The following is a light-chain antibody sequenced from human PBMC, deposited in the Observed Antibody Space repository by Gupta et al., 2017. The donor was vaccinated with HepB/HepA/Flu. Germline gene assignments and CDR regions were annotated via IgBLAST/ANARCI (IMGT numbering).Light chain of an antibody. Sequence: IVLTQSPGTRPLSPGDRASLSCRASQSINNYLAWYQQNPGQAPRLLIYDAVKRATGVPDRLSGSGSGTDFTLTISSLEPEDFALYYCQQGSERPCSLGQGTRLDIK. CDR2: DAV. J-gene: IGKJ2*04. CDR1: QSINNY. CDR3: QQGSERPCS. V-gene: IGKV3-11*01.